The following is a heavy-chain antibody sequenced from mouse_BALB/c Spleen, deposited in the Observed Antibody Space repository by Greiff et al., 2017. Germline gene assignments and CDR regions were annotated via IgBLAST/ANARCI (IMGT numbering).Heavy chain of an antibody. CDR3: ARERDYGSSFYWYFDV. D-gene: IGHD1-1*01. Sequence: EVKLVESGGGLVKPGGSLKLSCAASGFTFSDYYMYWVRQTPEKRLEWVATISDGGSYTYYPDSVKGRFTISRDNAKNNLYLQMSSLKSEDTAMYYCARERDYGSSFYWYFDVWGAGTTVTVSS. CDR1: GFTFSDYY. CDR2: ISDGGSYT. J-gene: IGHJ1*01. V-gene: IGHV5-4*02.